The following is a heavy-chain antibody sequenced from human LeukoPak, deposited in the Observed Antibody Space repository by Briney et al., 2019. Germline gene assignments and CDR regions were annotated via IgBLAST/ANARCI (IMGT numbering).Heavy chain of an antibody. Sequence: GGSLRLSCAASGFTVSSNYMSWVRQAPGKGLEGVSVIYSGGSTYYADSVKGRFTISRDNSKNTLYLQMNSLRAEDTAVYYCARDLSGRDFWSGYYSDAFDIWGQGTMVTVSS. D-gene: IGHD3-3*01. CDR1: GFTVSSNY. CDR3: ARDLSGRDFWSGYYSDAFDI. CDR2: IYSGGST. V-gene: IGHV3-66*01. J-gene: IGHJ3*02.